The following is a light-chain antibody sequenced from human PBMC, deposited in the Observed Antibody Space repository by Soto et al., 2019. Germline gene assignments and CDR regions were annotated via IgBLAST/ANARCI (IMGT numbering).Light chain of an antibody. CDR3: QQYGGSRWT. Sequence: EIVLTQSPGTLSLSPGERATLPCRASQSVSSTYLAWYQQKPGQARRLLIYGASNRATGIPDRFSGSGSGTDFTLTISRLDPEDVAVYYCQQYGGSRWTFGQGTRVDI. V-gene: IGKV3-20*01. CDR1: QSVSSTY. J-gene: IGKJ1*01. CDR2: GAS.